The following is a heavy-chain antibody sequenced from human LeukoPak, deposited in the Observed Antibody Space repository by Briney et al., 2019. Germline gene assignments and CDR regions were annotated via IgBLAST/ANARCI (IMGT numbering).Heavy chain of an antibody. CDR2: INHSGST. Sequence: SETLSLTCAVYGGSFSGYYWSWIRQPPGKGLEWIGEINHSGSTNYNPSLKSRVTISVDTSKNQFSLKLSSVTAADTAVYYCARGDASKGWASDYWGQGTLVTVSS. CDR3: ARGDASKGWASDY. D-gene: IGHD1-26*01. J-gene: IGHJ4*02. CDR1: GGSFSGYY. V-gene: IGHV4-34*01.